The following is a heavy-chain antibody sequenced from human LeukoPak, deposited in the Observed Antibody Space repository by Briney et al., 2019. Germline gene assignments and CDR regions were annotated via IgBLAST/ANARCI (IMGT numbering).Heavy chain of an antibody. CDR2: INPSGDYT. J-gene: IGHJ5*02. Sequence: ASVKVSCKASGFTFTRHWMHWVRQAPGQGLEWMGVINPSGDYTRYAQKLQGRVTLTRDISTNTVYMEMSSLRSEDTAVYYCARDTSVGDIAWWFDPWGQRTLVSVSS. CDR3: ARDTSVGDIAWWFDP. CDR1: GFTFTRHW. V-gene: IGHV1-46*01. D-gene: IGHD3-10*01.